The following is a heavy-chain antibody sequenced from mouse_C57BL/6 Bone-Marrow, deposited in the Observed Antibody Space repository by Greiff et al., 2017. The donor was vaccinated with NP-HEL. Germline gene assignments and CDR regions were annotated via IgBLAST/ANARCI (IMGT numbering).Heavy chain of an antibody. CDR1: GFTFSNYW. Sequence: EVQLVESGGGLVQPGGSMKLSCVASGFTFSNYWMNWVRQSPEKGLEWVAQIRLKSDNYATHYAESVKGRFTISRDDSKSSVYLQMNNLRAEDTGIYYCTGGGLLHVPWFAYWGQGTLVTVSA. D-gene: IGHD2-3*01. J-gene: IGHJ3*01. CDR3: TGGGLLHVPWFAY. CDR2: IRLKSDNYAT. V-gene: IGHV6-3*01.